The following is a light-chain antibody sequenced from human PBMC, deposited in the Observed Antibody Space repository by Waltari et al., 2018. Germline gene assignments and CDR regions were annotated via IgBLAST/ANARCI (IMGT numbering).Light chain of an antibody. CDR1: SSDVGGFNY. CDR2: DVT. J-gene: IGLJ3*02. CDR3: SSYIRISASWV. Sequence: QSALTQPVSVSGSPGQSITISCTGTSSDVGGFNYVSWYQHHPGKAPKLMIYDVTKRPSGVSNLFAGSGSGKTASLTISGLQSEDEAYYYCSSYIRISASWVFGGGTKLTVL. V-gene: IGLV2-14*03.